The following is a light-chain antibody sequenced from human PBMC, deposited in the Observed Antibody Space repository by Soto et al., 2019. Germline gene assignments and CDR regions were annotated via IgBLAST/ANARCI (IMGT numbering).Light chain of an antibody. CDR2: GAS. CDR1: QSVSSN. Sequence: EMVMTQSPATLSVSPGERATLSCRASQSVSSNLAWYQQKPGQAPRLLIYGASTRATGIPARFSGSGSGTDFTLTISSLEPEDFAVYYCQKRRSWQVTFGQGTRLEIK. CDR3: QKRRSWQVT. V-gene: IGKV3D-11*02. J-gene: IGKJ5*01.